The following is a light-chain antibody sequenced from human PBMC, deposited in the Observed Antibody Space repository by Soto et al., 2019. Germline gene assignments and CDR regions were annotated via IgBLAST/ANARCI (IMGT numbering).Light chain of an antibody. J-gene: IGKJ5*01. V-gene: IGKV3-20*01. Sequence: EILMAQSPATLSVSPGERATLSCRASQSVSSSSLAWYQQRPGQAPRLLIYGTSSRATGIPDRFSGSGSGTDFTLTISRLEPEDFAVYFCQRYGSSPLITFGQGTRLEIK. CDR2: GTS. CDR1: QSVSSSS. CDR3: QRYGSSPLIT.